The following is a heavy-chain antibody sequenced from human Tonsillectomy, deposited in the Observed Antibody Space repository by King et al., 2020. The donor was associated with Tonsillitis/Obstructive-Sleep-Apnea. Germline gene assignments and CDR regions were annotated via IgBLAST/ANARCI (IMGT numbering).Heavy chain of an antibody. CDR2: IYPGDSDT. D-gene: IGHD3-22*01. J-gene: IGHJ4*02. V-gene: IGHV5-51*03. CDR3: ARGDDRSDYYYGSFDN. Sequence: QLVQSGAEVKKPGESLKISCKSSGYSFTSYWIDWVRQMPGKGLEWMGIIYPGDSDTRYSPSFQGQVTISADKSISTAYLQWSSLKASDTATYYCARGDDRSDYYYGSFDNWGQGTLVTVSS. CDR1: GYSFTSYW.